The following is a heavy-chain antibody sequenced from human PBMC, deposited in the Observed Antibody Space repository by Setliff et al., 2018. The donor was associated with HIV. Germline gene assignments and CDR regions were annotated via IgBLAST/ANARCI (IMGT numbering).Heavy chain of an antibody. CDR3: ARSPYNWNYDTHFDY. CDR2: VYSDGSS. CDR1: GFTVSSNY. V-gene: IGHV3-53*01. D-gene: IGHD1-7*01. J-gene: IGHJ4*02. Sequence: AGSLRLSCAASGFTVSSNYMNWVRQAPGKGLEWVSVVYSDGSSSYADSVKGRFTISRDNSKNTVYLQMNSLRAEDTAVYFCARSPYNWNYDTHFDYWGQGTLVTVS.